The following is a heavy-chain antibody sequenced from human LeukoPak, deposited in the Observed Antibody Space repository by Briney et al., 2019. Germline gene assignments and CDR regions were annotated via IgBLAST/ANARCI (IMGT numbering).Heavy chain of an antibody. V-gene: IGHV3-21*01. CDR3: AREGTVLMVYHFDY. CDR2: ISSSSSYI. J-gene: IGHJ4*02. Sequence: PGGSLRLSCAASGFTFSRYSMNWVRQAPGKGLEWVSSISSSSSYISYADSVKGRFTISRDNAKNSLSLQMNSLRAEDTAVYYCAREGTVLMVYHFDYWGQGTLVTVSS. CDR1: GFTFSRYS. D-gene: IGHD2-8*01.